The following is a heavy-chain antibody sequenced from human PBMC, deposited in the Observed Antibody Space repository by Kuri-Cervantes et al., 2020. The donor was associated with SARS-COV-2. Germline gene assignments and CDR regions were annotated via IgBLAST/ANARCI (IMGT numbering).Heavy chain of an antibody. CDR3: ARGHSGWLYFDY. V-gene: IGHV3-30*02. Sequence: GESLKISCAASGFSLSGFGMHWVRQAPGKGLEWVAFIRNDGSNENYADSVKGRLTFSRDNSKHTVYLQMNSLRADDTAVYYCARGHSGWLYFDYWGQGTLVTVSS. J-gene: IGHJ4*02. D-gene: IGHD6-19*01. CDR1: GFSLSGFG. CDR2: IRNDGSNE.